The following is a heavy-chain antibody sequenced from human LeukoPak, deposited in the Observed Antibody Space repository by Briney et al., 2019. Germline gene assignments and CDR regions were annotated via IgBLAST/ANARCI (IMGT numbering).Heavy chain of an antibody. CDR1: GFTFRSYW. CDR3: TTGGQAGTGDL. CDR2: IKQDGSET. D-gene: IGHD3-10*01. J-gene: IGHJ5*02. Sequence: PGGSLRLSCAASGFTFRSYWMTWVRQSPGKGLEWVANIKQDGSETYHVDSVKGRFTISRDNAKDSLYLEMNSLRAEDTAVYYCTTGGQAGTGDLWGQGTLVTVSS. V-gene: IGHV3-7*01.